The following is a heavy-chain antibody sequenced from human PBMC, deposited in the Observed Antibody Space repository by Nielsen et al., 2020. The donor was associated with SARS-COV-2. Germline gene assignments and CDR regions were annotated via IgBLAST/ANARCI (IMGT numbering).Heavy chain of an antibody. V-gene: IGHV3-21*01. D-gene: IGHD6-13*01. CDR1: GFTFSSYS. J-gene: IGHJ4*02. Sequence: GGSLRPSCAPSGFTFSSYSMNWARQPPGKALEWASSISSTSSYIYYADSVKGRFTISRDNAKNSLYLQMNSVRAEDTAVNDCAKGYSSSWSTFDYWGRGTLVTVSS. CDR3: AKGYSSSWSTFDY. CDR2: ISSTSSYI.